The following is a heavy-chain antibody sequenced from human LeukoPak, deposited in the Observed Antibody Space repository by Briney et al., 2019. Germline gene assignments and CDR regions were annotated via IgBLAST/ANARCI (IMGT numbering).Heavy chain of an antibody. Sequence: SVKVSCKASGGTFSSYAISWVRQAPGQGLEWMGGIIPIFGTANYAQKFQGRVTITADESTSTAYMELSSLRSEGTAVYYCAREGIAAAAHFDYWGQGTLVTVSS. CDR3: AREGIAAAAHFDY. CDR2: IIPIFGTA. D-gene: IGHD6-13*01. J-gene: IGHJ4*02. V-gene: IGHV1-69*13. CDR1: GGTFSSYA.